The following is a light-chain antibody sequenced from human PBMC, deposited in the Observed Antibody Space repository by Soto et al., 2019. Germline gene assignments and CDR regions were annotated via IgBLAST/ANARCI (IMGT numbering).Light chain of an antibody. J-gene: IGKJ1*01. Sequence: EIVMTRSPGTLSVSPGERATLSCRASHSVSSNLAWYQQKPGQAPRLLIYGASTRATGIPARFSGSGSGTEFTLTISSLQSEDFAVFYCQQYNSWPGTVGQGTKVEIK. V-gene: IGKV3-15*01. CDR3: QQYNSWPGT. CDR1: HSVSSN. CDR2: GAS.